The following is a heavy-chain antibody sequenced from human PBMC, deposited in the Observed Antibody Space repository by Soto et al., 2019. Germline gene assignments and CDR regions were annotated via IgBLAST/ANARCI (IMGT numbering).Heavy chain of an antibody. CDR2: IIPIFGTA. V-gene: IGHV1-69*12. Sequence: QVQLVQSGAEVKKPGSSVKVSCKASGGTFSSYTINWVRQAPGQGLEWMGGIIPIFGTANYAQKFQGRVTITADEYTSTAYMELSSLRFDDTAVYYCARETDWYFDLWGRGTLVTVSS. CDR3: ARETDWYFDL. J-gene: IGHJ2*01. CDR1: GGTFSSYT.